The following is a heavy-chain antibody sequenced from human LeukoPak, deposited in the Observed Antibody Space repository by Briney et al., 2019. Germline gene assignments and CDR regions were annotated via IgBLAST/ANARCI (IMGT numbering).Heavy chain of an antibody. D-gene: IGHD2-15*01. Sequence: GGSLRLSCSASGFTFSSYAMYWVRQTPGKGLECISVISNNGGSTYYADSVKGRFTISRDNSKNTLYLQMSSLRAEDTAVYYCVKDYATRFDYWGQGTLVTVSS. J-gene: IGHJ4*02. CDR1: GFTFSSYA. V-gene: IGHV3-64D*06. CDR3: VKDYATRFDY. CDR2: ISNNGGST.